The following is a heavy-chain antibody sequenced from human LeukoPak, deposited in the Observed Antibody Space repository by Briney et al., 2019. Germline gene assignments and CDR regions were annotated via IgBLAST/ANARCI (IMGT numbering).Heavy chain of an antibody. D-gene: IGHD1-26*01. CDR2: IWYDGSNK. CDR1: GFTFSSYG. J-gene: IGHJ4*02. Sequence: GGSLRLSCAASGFTFSSYGMHWVRQAPGKGLEWVAVIWYDGSNKYYADSVKGRFTISRDNSKNTLYLQMNSLRAEDTAVYYCARVEVGSEIDYWGQGTLVTVSS. V-gene: IGHV3-33*01. CDR3: ARVEVGSEIDY.